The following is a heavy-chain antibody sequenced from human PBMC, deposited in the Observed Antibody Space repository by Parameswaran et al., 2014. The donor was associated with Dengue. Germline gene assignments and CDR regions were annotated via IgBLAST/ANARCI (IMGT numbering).Heavy chain of an antibody. J-gene: IGHJ6*02. CDR2: HPYLGTA. Sequence: WVRQAPDKGLSGWKYHPYLGTANYAQKFQDRVTITADKSTSTVYMELSSLRSGDTALYYCARVHCSSSNCFHGMDVWGQGTTVTVSS. D-gene: IGHD2-2*01. V-gene: IGHV1-69*08. CDR3: ARVHCSSSNCFHGMDV.